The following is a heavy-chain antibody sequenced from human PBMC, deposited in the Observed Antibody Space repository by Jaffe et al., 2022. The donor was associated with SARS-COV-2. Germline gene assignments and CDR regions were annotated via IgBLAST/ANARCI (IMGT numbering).Heavy chain of an antibody. V-gene: IGHV5-51*01. J-gene: IGHJ4*02. Sequence: EVQLVQSGAEVKKPGESLKISCKGSGFSFSSYWIVWVRQMPGKGLEWMGYIFPGDSETRYSPSFQGQVTFSVDKSISTAYVQWSSLKASDTAMYYCARTGSLYEMFDYWGQGTLVTVSS. CDR1: GFSFSSYW. CDR2: IFPGDSET. CDR3: ARTGSLYEMFDY. D-gene: IGHD6-13*01.